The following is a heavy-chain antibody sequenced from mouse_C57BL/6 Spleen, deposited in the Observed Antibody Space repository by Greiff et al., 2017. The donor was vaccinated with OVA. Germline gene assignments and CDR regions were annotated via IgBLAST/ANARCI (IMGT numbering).Heavy chain of an antibody. D-gene: IGHD1-1*01. V-gene: IGHV5-6*01. Sequence: EVQGVESGGDLVKPGGSLKLSCAASGFTFSSYGMSWVRQTPDKRLEWVATISSGGSYTYYPDSVKGRFTISRDNAKNTLYLQMSSLKSEDTAMYYCARHVDTTVVSYYFDYWGQGTTLTVSS. CDR3: ARHVDTTVVSYYFDY. CDR2: ISSGGSYT. J-gene: IGHJ2*01. CDR1: GFTFSSYG.